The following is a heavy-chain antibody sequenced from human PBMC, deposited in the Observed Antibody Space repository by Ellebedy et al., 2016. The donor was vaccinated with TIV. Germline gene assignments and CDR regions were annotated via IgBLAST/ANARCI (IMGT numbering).Heavy chain of an antibody. Sequence: PGGSLRLSCAASGFTFSNAWTNRVRQAPGKGLEWVGRLHTKTVGGPTDYSAPVKGRFTISRDDSKNTLYMQMNSLKTEDTAVDYCTTKHHRERPNWGIRSFDYWGQGTLVTVSS. CDR1: GFTFSNAW. D-gene: IGHD7-27*01. CDR2: LHTKTVGGPT. CDR3: TTKHHRERPNWGIRSFDY. V-gene: IGHV3-15*07. J-gene: IGHJ4*02.